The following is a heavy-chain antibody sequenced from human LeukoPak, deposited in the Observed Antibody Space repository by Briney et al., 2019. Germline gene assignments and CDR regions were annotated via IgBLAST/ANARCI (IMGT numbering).Heavy chain of an antibody. J-gene: IGHJ6*02. CDR3: ARDRGVYYDFWSGYLGTYYYYGMDV. CDR1: GFTLSSFA. D-gene: IGHD3-3*01. CDR2: ISYDGSNK. V-gene: IGHV3-30*04. Sequence: GGSLRLSCAASGFTLSSFAMHWVRQAPGKGLESVAVISYDGSNKYYADSVKGRFTISRDNSKNTLYLQMNSLRAEDTAVYYCARDRGVYYDFWSGYLGTYYYYGMDVWGQGTTATVSS.